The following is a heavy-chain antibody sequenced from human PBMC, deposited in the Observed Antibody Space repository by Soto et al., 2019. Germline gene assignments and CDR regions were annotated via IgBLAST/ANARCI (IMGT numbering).Heavy chain of an antibody. Sequence: SETLSLTCTVSGGSISSYYWSWIRQPAGKGLEWIGRIYTSGSTNYNPPLKSRVTMSVDTSKNQFSLKLSSVTAADTAVYYCARDHLKGEQLGVYYYGTDVWGQGTTVTVSS. CDR1: GGSISSYY. D-gene: IGHD3-16*01. J-gene: IGHJ6*02. V-gene: IGHV4-4*07. CDR3: ARDHLKGEQLGVYYYGTDV. CDR2: IYTSGST.